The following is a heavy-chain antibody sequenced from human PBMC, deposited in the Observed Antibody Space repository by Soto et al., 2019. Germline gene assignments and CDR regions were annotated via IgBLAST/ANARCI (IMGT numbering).Heavy chain of an antibody. V-gene: IGHV4-31*03. Sequence: QVQLQESGPGLVKPSQTLSLTCTVSGGSISSGGYYWNWIRQHPGKGLEWIGYIYSSGSTYYNPSFKSRVTISVDTSKNQFSLKLSSVTSADTAVYYCARGADIVVVPAAKTNWFDPWGQGTLVTVSS. D-gene: IGHD2-2*01. J-gene: IGHJ5*02. CDR1: GGSISSGGYY. CDR2: IYSSGST. CDR3: ARGADIVVVPAAKTNWFDP.